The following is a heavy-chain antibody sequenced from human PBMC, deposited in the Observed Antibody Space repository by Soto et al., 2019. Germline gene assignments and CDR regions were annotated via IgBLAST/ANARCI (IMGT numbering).Heavy chain of an antibody. D-gene: IGHD6-13*01. CDR1: GFTVSSNY. Sequence: PGGSLRLSCAASGFTVSSNYMSWVRQAPGKGLEWVSVIYSGGSTYYADSVKGRFTISRHNSKNTLYLQMNSLRAEDTAVYYCARSPPIAGYSSSWSPTPYFDYWGQGTLVTVSS. CDR2: IYSGGST. V-gene: IGHV3-53*04. J-gene: IGHJ4*02. CDR3: ARSPPIAGYSSSWSPTPYFDY.